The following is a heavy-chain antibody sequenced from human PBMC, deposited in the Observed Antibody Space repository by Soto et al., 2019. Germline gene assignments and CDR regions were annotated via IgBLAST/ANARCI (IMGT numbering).Heavy chain of an antibody. D-gene: IGHD1-1*01. J-gene: IGHJ1*01. CDR2: IGGSGDNT. CDR1: GLTFSSYA. CDR3: ARTITGYFWAGAY. V-gene: IGHV3-23*01. Sequence: EVQLSESGGGLAQPGGSLRLSCAASGLTFSSYAMSWVRQAPGQGLEWVSGIGGSGDNTFYADFVKGRFTISRDNSENTLYLQMNSLRAEDTAIYYCARTITGYFWAGAYWGQGTPVTVSS.